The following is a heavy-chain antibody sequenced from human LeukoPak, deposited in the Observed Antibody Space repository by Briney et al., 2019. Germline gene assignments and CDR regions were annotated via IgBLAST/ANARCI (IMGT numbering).Heavy chain of an antibody. V-gene: IGHV1-8*01. D-gene: IGHD3-10*01. J-gene: IGHJ4*02. CDR1: GYTFTSYD. CDR3: AYSEGSGNPLDY. Sequence: ASVKVSCKASGYTFTSYDINWVRQATGQGLEWMGWMNPNSGNTGYAQKFQGRVTMTRNTSISTAYMELSSLRSEDTAVYYCAYSEGSGNPLDYWGQGTLVTVSS. CDR2: MNPNSGNT.